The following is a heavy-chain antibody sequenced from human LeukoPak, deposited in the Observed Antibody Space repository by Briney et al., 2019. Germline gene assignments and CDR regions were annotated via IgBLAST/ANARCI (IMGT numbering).Heavy chain of an antibody. Sequence: GASVKVSCKASGYTFTSYDINWVRQATGQGLEWMGWMNPNSGNTGYAQKFQGRVTMTRNTSIGTAYMELSSLRSEDTAVYYCARDEDYGISVNVDYWGQGTLVTVSS. J-gene: IGHJ4*02. CDR1: GYTFTSYD. CDR2: MNPNSGNT. D-gene: IGHD4-17*01. CDR3: ARDEDYGISVNVDY. V-gene: IGHV1-8*01.